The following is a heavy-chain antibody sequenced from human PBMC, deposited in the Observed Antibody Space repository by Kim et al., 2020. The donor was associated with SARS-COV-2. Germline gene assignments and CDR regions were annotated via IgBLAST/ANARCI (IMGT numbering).Heavy chain of an antibody. Sequence: AASVQRRFVISRDNSQSTLHMQMNSLRAEDTAVYYCARHFGSSGSEFQHWGQGTLVTVSS. D-gene: IGHD3-22*01. CDR3: ARHFGSSGSEFQH. V-gene: IGHV3-23*01. J-gene: IGHJ1*01.